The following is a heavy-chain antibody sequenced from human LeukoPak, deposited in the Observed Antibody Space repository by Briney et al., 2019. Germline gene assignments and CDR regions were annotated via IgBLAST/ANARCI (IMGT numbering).Heavy chain of an antibody. J-gene: IGHJ4*02. CDR1: GFTFSSYG. D-gene: IGHD3-10*01. Sequence: GGSLRLSCAASGFTFSSYGMHWVRQAPGRGLEWVAVISYDGSNKYYADSVKGRFTISRDNSKNTLYLQMNSLRAEDTAVYYCAKDLLSSGSYLDYWGQGTLVTVSS. CDR3: AKDLLSSGSYLDY. V-gene: IGHV3-30*18. CDR2: ISYDGSNK.